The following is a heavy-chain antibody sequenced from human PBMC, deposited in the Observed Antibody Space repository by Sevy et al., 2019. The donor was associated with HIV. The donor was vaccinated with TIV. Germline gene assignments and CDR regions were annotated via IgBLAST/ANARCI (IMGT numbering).Heavy chain of an antibody. CDR3: ARERDPWGFGELSEFDP. D-gene: IGHD3-10*01. Sequence: ASVKVSCKASGYTFTSYGISWVRQAPGQGLEWMGWISAYNGNTNYAQKLQGRVTMTTDTSTSTAYMELRSLGSDDTAVYYCARERDPWGFGELSEFDPWGQGTLVTVSS. CDR2: ISAYNGNT. J-gene: IGHJ5*02. V-gene: IGHV1-18*01. CDR1: GYTFTSYG.